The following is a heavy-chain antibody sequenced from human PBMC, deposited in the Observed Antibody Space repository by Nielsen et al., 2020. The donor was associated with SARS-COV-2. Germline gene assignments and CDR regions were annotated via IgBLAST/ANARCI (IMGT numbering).Heavy chain of an antibody. Sequence: GGSLRLSCAASGFTSSNAWMNWVRQAPGKGLEWVGRMKGKGDGGTTDYGAPVKGRFTISRDDSKNMLYVEMNSLKTEDTAVYYCTTGVDYWGQGTLVTVSS. J-gene: IGHJ4*02. CDR2: MKGKGDGGTT. CDR1: GFTSSNAW. CDR3: TTGVDY. V-gene: IGHV3-15*01.